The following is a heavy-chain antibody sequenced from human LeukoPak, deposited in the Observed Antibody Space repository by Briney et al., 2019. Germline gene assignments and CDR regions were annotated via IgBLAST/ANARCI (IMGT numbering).Heavy chain of an antibody. CDR2: IKHDSSEK. CDR3: VNDLARRGGY. CDR1: GIIFSGYW. V-gene: IGHV3-7*01. J-gene: IGHJ4*02. D-gene: IGHD3-16*01. Sequence: GGSLRLSCAVSGIIFSGYWMSWVRQAPGKALEWVANIKHDSSEKYYVDSVKGRFTISRDNAKNSLYLQMNSLRAEDTAVYYCVNDLARRGGYWGQGTLVTVSA.